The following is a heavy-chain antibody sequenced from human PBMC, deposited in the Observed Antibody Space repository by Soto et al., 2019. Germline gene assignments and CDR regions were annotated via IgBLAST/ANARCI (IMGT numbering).Heavy chain of an antibody. CDR2: ISGSGGST. CDR1: GFTFSSYA. CDR3: AKDGIDYYDSSGYPVVFGY. Sequence: QPGGSLRLSCAASGFTFSSYAMSWVRQAPGKGLEWVSAISGSGGSTYYADSVKGRFTISRDNSKNTLYLQMNSLRAEDTAVYYCAKDGIDYYDSSGYPVVFGYWGQGTLVTSPQ. V-gene: IGHV3-23*01. D-gene: IGHD3-22*01. J-gene: IGHJ4*02.